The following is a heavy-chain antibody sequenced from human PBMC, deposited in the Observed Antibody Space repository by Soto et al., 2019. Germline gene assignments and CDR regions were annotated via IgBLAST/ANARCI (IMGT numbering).Heavy chain of an antibody. CDR2: IYYSGST. CDR3: ARDKRIVGATIYYYGMDV. Sequence: SETLSLTFTVSGGSISSYYWSWIRQPPGKGLEWIGYIYYSGSTNYNPSLKSRVTISVDTSKNQFSLKLSSVTAADTAVYYCARDKRIVGATIYYYGMDVWGQGTTVTVSS. J-gene: IGHJ6*02. CDR1: GGSISSYY. D-gene: IGHD1-26*01. V-gene: IGHV4-59*01.